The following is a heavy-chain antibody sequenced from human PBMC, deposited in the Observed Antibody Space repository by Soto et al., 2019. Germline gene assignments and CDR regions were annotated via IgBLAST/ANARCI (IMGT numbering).Heavy chain of an antibody. CDR2: ITEDGSGT. CDR3: VRGTNGWRGMDY. D-gene: IGHD2-8*01. J-gene: IGHJ4*02. CDR1: GFTFSSYP. Sequence: GGSLRLSCATSGFTFSSYPIHWVRQAPGKGPEWVSRITEDGSGTTYADSVKGRFTVTRDNAKNTMYLQMSGLGAEDTAVYHCVRGTNGWRGMDYWGQGTLVTVSS. V-gene: IGHV3-74*01.